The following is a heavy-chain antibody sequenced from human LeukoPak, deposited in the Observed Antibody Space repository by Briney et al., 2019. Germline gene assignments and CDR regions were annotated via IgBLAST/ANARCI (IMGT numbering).Heavy chain of an antibody. CDR2: ISWDGGNI. CDR1: GFTFDDYA. J-gene: IGHJ4*02. Sequence: GGSLRLSCAASGFTFDDYAMHWVRQAPGKGLEWVSLISWDGGNIYYADSMKVRFTISRDNSKNSLYLQMNSLRAEDSAFYYCAKAAIRYTTRWNNFDYWGQGTLVTVSS. D-gene: IGHD2-2*02. CDR3: AKAAIRYTTRWNNFDY. V-gene: IGHV3-43D*03.